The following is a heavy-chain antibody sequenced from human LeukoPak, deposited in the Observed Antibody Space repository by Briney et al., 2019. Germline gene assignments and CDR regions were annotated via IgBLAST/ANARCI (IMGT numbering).Heavy chain of an antibody. V-gene: IGHV1-8*01. CDR3: ARGDPWGFDP. D-gene: IGHD7-27*01. Sequence: ASVKVSCKTSGYTFSSYDINWVRQATGQGLEWMGWMNPNSGETGFAQNFQGRVTLTKNTSITTAYMGLSSLRSEDTAVYYCARGDPWGFDPWGQGTLVTVSS. CDR1: GYTFSSYD. CDR2: MNPNSGET. J-gene: IGHJ5*02.